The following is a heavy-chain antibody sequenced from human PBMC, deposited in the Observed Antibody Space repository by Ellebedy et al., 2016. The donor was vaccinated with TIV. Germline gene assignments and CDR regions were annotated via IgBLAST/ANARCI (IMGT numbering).Heavy chain of an antibody. CDR1: GFTFSSYA. CDR2: ISGSGGST. V-gene: IGHV3-23*01. J-gene: IGHJ5*02. CDR3: ARVVLRFLEDDLNWFDP. Sequence: GESLKISXAASGFTFSSYAMSWVRQAPGKGLEWVSAISGSGGSTYYADSVKGRFTISRDNSKNTLYLQMNSLRAEDTAVYYCARVVLRFLEDDLNWFDPWGQGTLVTVSS. D-gene: IGHD3-3*01.